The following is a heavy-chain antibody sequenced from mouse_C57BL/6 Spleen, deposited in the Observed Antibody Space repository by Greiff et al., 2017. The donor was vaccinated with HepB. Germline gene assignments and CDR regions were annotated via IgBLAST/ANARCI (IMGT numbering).Heavy chain of an antibody. V-gene: IGHV1-81*01. J-gene: IGHJ2*01. D-gene: IGHD1-1*01. CDR1: GYTFTSYG. Sequence: VKLVESGAELARPGASVKLSCKASGYTFTSYGISWVKQRTGQGLEWIGEIYPRSGNTYYNEKFKGKATLTADKSSSTAYMELRSLTSEDSAVYFCARWGGSSYVDYWGQGTTLTVSS. CDR2: IYPRSGNT. CDR3: ARWGGSSYVDY.